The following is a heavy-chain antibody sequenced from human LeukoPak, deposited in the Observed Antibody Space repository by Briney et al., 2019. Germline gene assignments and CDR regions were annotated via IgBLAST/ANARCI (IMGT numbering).Heavy chain of an antibody. V-gene: IGHV3-48*04. CDR3: AELGITMIGGV. CDR1: GFTFSYYT. CDR2: ISSSGSTI. J-gene: IGHJ6*04. D-gene: IGHD3-10*02. Sequence: GGALRLSCAASGFTFSYYTMNWVRQAPGKGLEWVSYISSSGSTIYYADSVKGRFTTSRDNAKNSLYLQMNSLRAEDTAVYYCAELGITMIGGVWGKGTTVTISS.